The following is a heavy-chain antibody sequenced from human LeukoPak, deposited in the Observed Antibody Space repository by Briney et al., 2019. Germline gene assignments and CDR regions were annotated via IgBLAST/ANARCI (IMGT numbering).Heavy chain of an antibody. V-gene: IGHV4-39*07. J-gene: IGHJ5*02. CDR2: IYYSGST. CDR3: ARDPLYCGGDCAPVWFDP. D-gene: IGHD2-21*02. CDR1: GGSISTSNYY. Sequence: SETLSLTCTVSGGSISTSNYYWGWIRQPPGKGLEWIGSIYYSGSTYYNPSLKSRVTISVDTSKNQFSLKLSSVTAADTAVYYCARDPLYCGGDCAPVWFDPWGQGTLVTVSS.